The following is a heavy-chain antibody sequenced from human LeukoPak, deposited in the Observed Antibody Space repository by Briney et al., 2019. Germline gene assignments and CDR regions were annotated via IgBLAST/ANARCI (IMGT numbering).Heavy chain of an antibody. CDR3: ARGGYDSGSYYKGPLYYFDY. CDR1: GYTFTSYY. CDR2: INPSGGST. V-gene: IGHV1-46*01. J-gene: IGHJ4*02. Sequence: GASVKVSCKASGYTFTSYYMHWVRQAPGQGLEWMGIINPSGGSTSYAQKFQGRVTMTRDMSTSTVYMELSSLRSEDTAVYYCARGGYDSGSYYKGPLYYFDYWGQGTLVTVSS. D-gene: IGHD3-10*01.